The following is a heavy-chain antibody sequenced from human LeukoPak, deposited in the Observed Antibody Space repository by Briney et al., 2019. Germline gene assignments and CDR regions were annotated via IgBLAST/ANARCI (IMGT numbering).Heavy chain of an antibody. V-gene: IGHV5-51*01. CDR2: IYPGDSDT. CDR3: ATSDEDSSSPPGYYYGMDV. D-gene: IGHD6-13*01. Sequence: GESLKISCKGSGYSFTSYWIGWVRQMPGKGLEWMGIIYPGDSDTRYRPSFQGQVTISADKSISTAYLQWSSLKASDTAMYYCATSDEDSSSPPGYYYGMDVWGKGTTVTVSS. CDR1: GYSFTSYW. J-gene: IGHJ6*04.